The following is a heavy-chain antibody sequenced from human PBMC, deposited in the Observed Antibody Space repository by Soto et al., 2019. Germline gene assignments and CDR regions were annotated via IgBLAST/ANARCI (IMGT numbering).Heavy chain of an antibody. Sequence: SETLSLTCTVSGGSISSGDYYWSWIRQPPGKGLEWIGYIYYSGSTYYNPSLKSRVTISVDTSKNQFSLKLSSVTAADTAVYYCARVGVDCSGGSCPLIFDYWGQGTLVTVSS. V-gene: IGHV4-30-4*01. CDR2: IYYSGST. CDR1: GGSISSGDYY. CDR3: ARVGVDCSGGSCPLIFDY. J-gene: IGHJ4*02. D-gene: IGHD2-15*01.